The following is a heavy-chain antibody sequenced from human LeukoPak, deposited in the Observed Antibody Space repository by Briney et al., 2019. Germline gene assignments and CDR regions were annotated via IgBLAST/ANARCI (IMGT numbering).Heavy chain of an antibody. J-gene: IGHJ4*02. D-gene: IGHD3-3*01. Sequence: GRSLRLSCAASGFTFSSYAMHWVRQAPGKGLEYVSAISSNGGSTYYANSVKGRFTISRDNSRNTLYLQMGSLRAEDMAVYYCARVGYYDFWSGTDYWGQGTLVTVSS. CDR1: GFTFSSYA. CDR3: ARVGYYDFWSGTDY. CDR2: ISSNGGST. V-gene: IGHV3-64*01.